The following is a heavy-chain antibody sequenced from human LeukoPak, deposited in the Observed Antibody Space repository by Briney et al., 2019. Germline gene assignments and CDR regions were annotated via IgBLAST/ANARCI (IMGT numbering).Heavy chain of an antibody. V-gene: IGHV3-74*01. J-gene: IGHJ4*02. CDR1: GFTFSNYW. CDR3: LRMGSSAYTLI. Sequence: GGSLRLSCAASGFTFSNYWMHWVRQAPGKGLVWVSRISSDGSSTSYADSVKGRFTVSRDNAKNTLYLQMNSLRAEDTAVYYCLRMGSSAYTLIWGQGTLVTVSS. CDR2: ISSDGSST. D-gene: IGHD3-22*01.